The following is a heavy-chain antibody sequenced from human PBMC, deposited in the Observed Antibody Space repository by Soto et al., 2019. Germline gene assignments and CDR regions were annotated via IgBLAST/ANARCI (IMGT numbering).Heavy chain of an antibody. Sequence: GASVKVSCKASGGTFSSYGIDWVRQAPGQGLEWMGGIIPIFGRANYAQKIQGRVTITADESTSTAYMELRSLRSEDTAVYYCERGVQHDSSGYYYFYWGQGTLVTVSS. CDR3: ERGVQHDSSGYYYFY. CDR1: GGTFSSYG. J-gene: IGHJ4*02. CDR2: IIPIFGRA. D-gene: IGHD3-22*01. V-gene: IGHV1-69*13.